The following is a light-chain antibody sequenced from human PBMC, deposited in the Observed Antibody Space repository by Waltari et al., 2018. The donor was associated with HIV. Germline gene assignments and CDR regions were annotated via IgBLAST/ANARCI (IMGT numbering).Light chain of an antibody. CDR1: SSDVGGYNH. J-gene: IGLJ1*01. CDR2: GVS. Sequence: QSALTQPASVSGSPGQSITISCTGTSSDVGGYNHVSWYQQHPGTAPTLMIFGVSNRPSGVSNRVSGSKSGNTASLTISGLQAEDEADYYCSSYTRSSTLGVFGTGTKVTVL. CDR3: SSYTRSSTLGV. V-gene: IGLV2-14*03.